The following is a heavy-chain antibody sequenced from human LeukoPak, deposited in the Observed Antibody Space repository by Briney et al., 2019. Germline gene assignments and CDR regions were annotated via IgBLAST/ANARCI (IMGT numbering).Heavy chain of an antibody. CDR1: GFTFSSYW. V-gene: IGHV3-21*04. Sequence: GGSLRLSCAASGFTFSSYWMSWVRQAPGKGLEWVSSISSSSSYIYYADSVKGRFTISRDNAKNSLYLQMNSLRAEDTAVYYCAKDRTYRKDWYYYYRSPLGIDAFDIWGQGTMVTVFS. CDR2: ISSSSSYI. J-gene: IGHJ3*02. D-gene: IGHD3-10*01. CDR3: AKDRTYRKDWYYYYRSPLGIDAFDI.